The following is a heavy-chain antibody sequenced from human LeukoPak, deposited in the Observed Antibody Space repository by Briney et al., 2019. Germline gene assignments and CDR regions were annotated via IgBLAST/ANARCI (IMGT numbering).Heavy chain of an antibody. CDR1: GGSFSSYY. J-gene: IGHJ4*02. D-gene: IGHD3-10*01. CDR3: ARGTYGSGSYYPDY. CDR2: INHSGST. V-gene: IGHV4-34*01. Sequence: SETLSLTCAVYGGSFSSYYWSWIRQPPGKGLEWIGEINHSGSTNYNPSLKSRVTISVDTSKNQFSLKLSSVTAADTAVYYCARGTYGSGSYYPDYWGQGTLVTVSS.